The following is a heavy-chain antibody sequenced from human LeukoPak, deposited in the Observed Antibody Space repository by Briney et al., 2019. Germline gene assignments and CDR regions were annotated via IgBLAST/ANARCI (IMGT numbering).Heavy chain of an antibody. J-gene: IGHJ4*02. CDR1: GFTFSSYW. V-gene: IGHV3-74*01. CDR3: ARVFWYDSSFDY. Sequence: PGGSLRLSCAASGFTFSSYWMHWVRQAPGKGLVWFSRINSDGSSTSYADSVKGRFTISRYNAKNTLYLQMNSLRAEDTAVYYCARVFWYDSSFDYWGQGTLATVSS. CDR2: INSDGSST. D-gene: IGHD3-22*01.